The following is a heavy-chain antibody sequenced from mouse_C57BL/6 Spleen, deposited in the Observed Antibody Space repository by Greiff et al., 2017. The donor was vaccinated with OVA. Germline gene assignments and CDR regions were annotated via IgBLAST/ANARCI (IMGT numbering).Heavy chain of an antibody. V-gene: IGHV1-15*01. CDR3: TRSAYSSGSSFDY. D-gene: IGHD3-2*02. J-gene: IGHJ2*01. CDR1: GYTFTDYE. Sequence: VQLQQSGAELVRPGASVTLSCKASGYTFTDYEMHWVKQTPVHGLEWIGAIDPETGGTAYNQKFKGKAILTADKSSSTAYMELRSLTSEDSAVYYCTRSAYSSGSSFDYWGQGTTLTVSS. CDR2: IDPETGGT.